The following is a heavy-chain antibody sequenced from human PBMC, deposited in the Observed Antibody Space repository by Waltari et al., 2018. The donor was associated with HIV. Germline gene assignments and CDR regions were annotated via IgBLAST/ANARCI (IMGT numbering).Heavy chain of an antibody. CDR1: GYTFTIYV. J-gene: IGHJ1*01. Sequence: VQSEREMKPPGASVKVSCKPHGYTFTIYVISWPRLAPGQGFEWVGWISAYNGNTNYAQKFRGRVTLTTDTSTSTAYMELRGLRHEDTAIYYCARDKGASDTYKAEYFQHWGRGTLVSVSA. CDR2: ISAYNGNT. V-gene: IGHV1-18*01. D-gene: IGHD1-20*01. CDR3: ARDKGASDTYKAEYFQH.